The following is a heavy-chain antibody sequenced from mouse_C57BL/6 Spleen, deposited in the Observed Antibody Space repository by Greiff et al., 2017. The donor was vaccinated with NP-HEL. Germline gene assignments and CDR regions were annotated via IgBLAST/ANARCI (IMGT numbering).Heavy chain of an antibody. CDR2: IDPSDSYT. CDR1: GYTFTSYW. J-gene: IGHJ1*03. D-gene: IGHD6-1*01. V-gene: IGHV1-69*01. Sequence: VQLQQPGAELVMPGASVKLSCKASGYTFTSYWMHWVKQRPGQGLEWIGEIDPSDSYTNYNQKFKGKSTLTVDKSSSTAYMQLSSLTSEDSAVYYCARLPSSLLWYFDVWGTGTTVTVSS. CDR3: ARLPSSLLWYFDV.